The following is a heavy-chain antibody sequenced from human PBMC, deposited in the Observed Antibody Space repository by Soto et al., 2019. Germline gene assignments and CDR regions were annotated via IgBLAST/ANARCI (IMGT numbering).Heavy chain of an antibody. Sequence: PSETLSLTCTVSGGSICSYYRSWIRQPPGKGLEWIGYIYYSGSTNYNPSLKSRVTISVDTSKNQFSLKLSSVTTADTAVYYCARVWGGAFDIWGQGTMVTVSS. CDR3: ARVWGGAFDI. V-gene: IGHV4-59*01. D-gene: IGHD3-10*01. CDR1: GGSICSYY. J-gene: IGHJ3*02. CDR2: IYYSGST.